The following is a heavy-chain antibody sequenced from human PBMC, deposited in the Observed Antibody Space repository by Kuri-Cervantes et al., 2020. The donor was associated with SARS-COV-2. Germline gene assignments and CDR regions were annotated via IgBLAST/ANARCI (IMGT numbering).Heavy chain of an antibody. Sequence: SVKVSCKASGGTFSSYTISWVRQAPGQGLEWMGRIIPILGITNYAQKFQGRVTITADKSTSTAYMELSSLRSEDTAVYYCASGAVADLFDYWGQGTLVTVSS. V-gene: IGHV1-69*02. D-gene: IGHD6-19*01. CDR3: ASGAVADLFDY. CDR2: IIPILGIT. J-gene: IGHJ4*02. CDR1: GGTFSSYT.